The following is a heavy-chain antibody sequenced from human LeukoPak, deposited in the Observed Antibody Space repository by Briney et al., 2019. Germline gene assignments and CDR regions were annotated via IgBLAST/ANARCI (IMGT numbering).Heavy chain of an antibody. CDR2: FDPEDGET. J-gene: IGHJ3*02. CDR1: GYTLTELS. V-gene: IGHV1-24*01. D-gene: IGHD6-6*01. CDR3: ATFLPGSSSVGAFDI. Sequence: ASVKVSCKVSGYTLTELSMHWVRQAPGKGLEWMGGFDPEDGETIYAQKFQGRVTMTEDTSTDTAYMELSSLRSEDTAVYYCATFLPGSSSVGAFDIWGQGTMITVSS.